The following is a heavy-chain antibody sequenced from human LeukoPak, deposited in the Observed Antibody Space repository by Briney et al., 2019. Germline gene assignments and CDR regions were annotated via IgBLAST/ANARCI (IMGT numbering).Heavy chain of an antibody. D-gene: IGHD3-16*02. CDR1: GGPFSGHY. CDR3: ARVRGHYDYVWGSYRTYYFDY. V-gene: IGHV4-34*01. J-gene: IGHJ4*02. Sequence: SETLSLTCAVYGGPFSGHYWSWIRQPPGKGLEWIGEINHSGSTNYNPSLKSRVTISVDTSKNQFSLKLSSVTAADTAVYYCARVRGHYDYVWGSYRTYYFDYWGQGTLVTVSS. CDR2: INHSGST.